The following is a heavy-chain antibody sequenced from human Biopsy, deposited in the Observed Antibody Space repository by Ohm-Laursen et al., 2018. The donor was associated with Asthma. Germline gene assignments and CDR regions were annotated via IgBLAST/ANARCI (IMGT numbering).Heavy chain of an antibody. V-gene: IGHV3-53*01. J-gene: IGHJ3*02. Sequence: SLRLSCAASGFTVSTNGMSWVRQPPRKGLERVSVIYSGGGTYYADSVQGRVTISRDNSKNTLSLQMNSLRAEDTAVYYCARAYGGSFFSGSFDIWGQGTMVTVSS. D-gene: IGHD4-23*01. CDR1: GFTVSTNG. CDR2: IYSGGGT. CDR3: ARAYGGSFFSGSFDI.